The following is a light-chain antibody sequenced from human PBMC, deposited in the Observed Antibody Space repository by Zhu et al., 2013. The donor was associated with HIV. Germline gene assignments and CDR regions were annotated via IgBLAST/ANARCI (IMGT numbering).Light chain of an antibody. CDR3: QQYYNYVT. CDR2: KAS. V-gene: IGKV1-5*03. J-gene: IGKJ4*01. CDR1: RSISNW. Sequence: DIQMTQSPSTLSASIGDRVTITCRASRSISNWLAWYQQKPGKAPKFLIYKASNLASGVPSRFSGSGSGTEFTLTISSLQPDDFATYYCQQYYNYVTFGGGTKVEIK.